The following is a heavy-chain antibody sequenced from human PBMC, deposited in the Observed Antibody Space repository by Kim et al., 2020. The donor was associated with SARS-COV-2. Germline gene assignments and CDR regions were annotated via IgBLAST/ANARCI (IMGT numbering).Heavy chain of an antibody. V-gene: IGHV3-33*01. CDR2: ISYDGSNK. Sequence: GGSLRLSCAASGFTFSSYGMHWVRQAPGKGLEWVAVISYDGSNKYYADSVKGRFTISRDNSKNTLYLQMNSLRAEDTAVYYCARDLSPLGAFDIWGQGTMVTVSS. J-gene: IGHJ3*02. CDR1: GFTFSSYG. CDR3: ARDLSPLGAFDI.